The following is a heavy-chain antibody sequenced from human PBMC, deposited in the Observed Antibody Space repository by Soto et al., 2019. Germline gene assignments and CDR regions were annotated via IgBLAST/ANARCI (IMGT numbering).Heavy chain of an antibody. J-gene: IGHJ4*02. CDR3: AKDQGSSWYEIDY. CDR1: GFTFSNYA. CDR2: ISGSGGST. D-gene: IGHD6-13*01. V-gene: IGHV3-23*01. Sequence: EVQLLESGGGLVQPGGSLRLPCAASGFTFSNYAVTWGRQAPGKGLEWVSTISGSGGSTYYADSVKGRFTISRDNSKNTLYLQMNSLRAEDTAVYYCAKDQGSSWYEIDYWGQGTLVTVSS.